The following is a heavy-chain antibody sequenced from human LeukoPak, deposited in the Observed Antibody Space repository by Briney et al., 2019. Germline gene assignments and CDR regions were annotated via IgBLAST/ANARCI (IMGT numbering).Heavy chain of an antibody. V-gene: IGHV3-9*01. CDR2: ISWNSVSI. D-gene: IGHD3-22*01. CDR3: ARVQMIDRNYFDY. J-gene: IGHJ4*02. Sequence: GGSLRLSCAASGFTFDDYAMHWVRQVPGKGLEWVSGISWNSVSIGYADSVKGRFTISRDNAKNSLYLQMNSLRAEDTAVYYCARVQMIDRNYFDYRGQGTLVTVSS. CDR1: GFTFDDYA.